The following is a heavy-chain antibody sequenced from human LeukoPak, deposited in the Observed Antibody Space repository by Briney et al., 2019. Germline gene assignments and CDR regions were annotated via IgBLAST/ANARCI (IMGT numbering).Heavy chain of an antibody. CDR1: GFTFRSYG. D-gene: IGHD2-15*01. CDR2: IWDDGTNK. CDR3: ARVREGCSDGNCYFDY. Sequence: GGSLRLSCAPSGFTFRSYGMNWVRQAPGKGLEWVAIIWDDGTNKYYADSVKGRFTISRDNSKNTLYLQMNSLRAEDTAGYYCARVREGCSDGNCYFDYWGQGILVTVSS. J-gene: IGHJ4*02. V-gene: IGHV3-33*01.